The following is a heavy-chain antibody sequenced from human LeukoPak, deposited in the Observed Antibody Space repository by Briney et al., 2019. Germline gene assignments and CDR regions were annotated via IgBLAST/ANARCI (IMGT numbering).Heavy chain of an antibody. D-gene: IGHD6-19*01. CDR2: IYYSGST. J-gene: IGHJ4*02. Sequence: SETLSLTCTVSGGSISSYYWSWIRQPPGKGLEWIGYIYYSGSTNYNPSLKSRVTISVDTSKNQFSLKLSSVTAADTAVYYCARAGYSRGWRIVDYWGQGTLVTVSS. CDR3: ARAGYSRGWRIVDY. CDR1: GGSISSYY. V-gene: IGHV4-59*08.